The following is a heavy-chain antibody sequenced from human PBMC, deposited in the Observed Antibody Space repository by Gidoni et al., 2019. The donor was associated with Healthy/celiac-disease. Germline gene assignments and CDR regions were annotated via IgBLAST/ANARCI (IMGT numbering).Heavy chain of an antibody. Sequence: QVQLQQWGAGLLQPSETLSLTCAVYGGSFSGYYWSWIRQPPGKGLEWIGEINHSGSTNYNPSLKSRVTISVDTSKNQFSLKLSSVTAADTAVYYCARGAHYDFWSGYPFDYWGQGTLVTVSS. D-gene: IGHD3-3*01. J-gene: IGHJ4*02. CDR2: INHSGST. CDR1: GGSFSGYY. CDR3: ARGAHYDFWSGYPFDY. V-gene: IGHV4-34*01.